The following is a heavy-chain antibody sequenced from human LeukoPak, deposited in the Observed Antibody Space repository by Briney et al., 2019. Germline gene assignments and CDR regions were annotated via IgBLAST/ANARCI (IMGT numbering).Heavy chain of an antibody. Sequence: GDSLKISCKAFGYSFSTSWIGRVRQMPGKGLEWMAIIYPHDSSTRYSPSFQGQVTISADKSINTAYLQWTSLKASDTAMYYCARGISYYDRSFDYWGQGTLVTVSS. J-gene: IGHJ4*02. CDR2: IYPHDSST. CDR1: GYSFSTSW. V-gene: IGHV5-51*01. D-gene: IGHD3-22*01. CDR3: ARGISYYDRSFDY.